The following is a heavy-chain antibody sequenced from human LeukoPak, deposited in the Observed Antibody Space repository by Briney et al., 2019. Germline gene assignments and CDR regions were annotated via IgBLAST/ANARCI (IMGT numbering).Heavy chain of an antibody. D-gene: IGHD2-2*01. Sequence: SETLSLTCTVSGGSISSSSYYWGWIRQPPGKGLEWIGSIYYSGSTNYNPSLKSRVTISVDKSKNQFSLKLSSVTAADTAVYYCARGPYCSSTSCYAALDVWGKGTTVTVSS. CDR3: ARGPYCSSTSCYAALDV. J-gene: IGHJ6*04. CDR2: IYYSGST. CDR1: GGSISSSSYY. V-gene: IGHV4-39*07.